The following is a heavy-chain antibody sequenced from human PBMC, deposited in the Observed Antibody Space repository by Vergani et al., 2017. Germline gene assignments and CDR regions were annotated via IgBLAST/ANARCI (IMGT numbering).Heavy chain of an antibody. CDR1: GFTVSSNY. CDR3: ARGLGLERVYYYYGMDV. V-gene: IGHV3-7*03. CDR2: IKQDGSEK. J-gene: IGHJ6*02. D-gene: IGHD1-1*01. Sequence: EVQLVETGGGLIQPGGSLRLSCAASGFTVSSNYMSWVRQAPGKGLEWVANIKQDGSEKYYVDSVKGRFTISRDNAKNSLYLQMNSLRAEDTAVYYCARGLGLERVYYYYGMDVWGQGTTVTVSS.